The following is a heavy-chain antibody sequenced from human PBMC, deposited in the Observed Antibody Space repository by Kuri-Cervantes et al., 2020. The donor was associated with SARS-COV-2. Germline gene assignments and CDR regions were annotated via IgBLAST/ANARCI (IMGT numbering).Heavy chain of an antibody. Sequence: SETLSLTCAVYGGSFSSYSWSWIRQPPGKGLEWIGYIYYSGSTNYNPSLKSRVTISVDTSKNQFSLKLSSVPAADTYVYYCAGFPVGDDYSKYGVNTDFDYWGQGTLATVSS. CDR2: IYYSGST. V-gene: IGHV4-59*01. CDR3: AGFPVGDDYSKYGVNTDFDY. J-gene: IGHJ4*02. CDR1: GGSFSSYS. D-gene: IGHD4-11*01.